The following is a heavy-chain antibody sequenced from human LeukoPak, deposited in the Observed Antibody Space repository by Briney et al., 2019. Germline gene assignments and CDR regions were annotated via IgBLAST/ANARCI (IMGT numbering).Heavy chain of an antibody. V-gene: IGHV4-59*08. CDR3: ARHHSSWVRDYYGMDV. Sequence: PSETLSLTCTVSRGSISSYYWSWIRQPAGKGLEWIGRIYYSGSTNYNPSLKSRVTISVDTSKNQFSLKLSSVTAADTAVYYCARHHSSWVRDYYGMDVWGQGTTVTVSS. CDR2: IYYSGST. D-gene: IGHD6-13*01. CDR1: RGSISSYY. J-gene: IGHJ6*02.